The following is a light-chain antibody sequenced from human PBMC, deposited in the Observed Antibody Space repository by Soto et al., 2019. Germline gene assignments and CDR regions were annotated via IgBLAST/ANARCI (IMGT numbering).Light chain of an antibody. Sequence: EIVMTQSPATLSVSPGERATLSCRASQNIVSDLAWYQKKPSQAHRLLIYGAAIRATGIPARFSGSGSGTDFTLTISSPQPEDSAVYYCQQYINWTFGQGTKVEI. J-gene: IGKJ1*01. CDR3: QQYINWT. CDR1: QNIVSD. V-gene: IGKV3-15*01. CDR2: GAA.